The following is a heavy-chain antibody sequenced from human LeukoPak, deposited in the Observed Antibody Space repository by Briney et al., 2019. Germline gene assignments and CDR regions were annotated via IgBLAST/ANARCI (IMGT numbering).Heavy chain of an antibody. D-gene: IGHD3-16*01. CDR1: GFTFSSYA. CDR3: AKVTWGSSLNDY. Sequence: GGSLRLSCVASGFTFSSYAMSWVRQAPGKGLEWVSAISGSGDGTFYADFVKGRFTISRDNANSTLYLQMDGLTPEDTAVYYCAKVTWGSSLNDYWGQGTLVTVPS. CDR2: ISGSGDGT. J-gene: IGHJ4*02. V-gene: IGHV3-23*01.